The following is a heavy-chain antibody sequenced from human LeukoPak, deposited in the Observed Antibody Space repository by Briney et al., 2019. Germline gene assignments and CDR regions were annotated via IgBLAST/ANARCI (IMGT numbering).Heavy chain of an antibody. CDR2: IYYSGST. J-gene: IGHJ6*03. CDR3: ARQRPSSDIVVVPAAGYMDV. Sequence: PSETLSLTCTVSGYSISSGYYWGWIRQPPGKGLEWIGSIYYSGSTYYNPSLKSRVTISVDTSKNQFSLKLSSVTAADTAVYYCARQRPSSDIVVVPAAGYMDVWGKGTTVTISS. D-gene: IGHD2-2*01. V-gene: IGHV4-38-2*02. CDR1: GYSISSGYY.